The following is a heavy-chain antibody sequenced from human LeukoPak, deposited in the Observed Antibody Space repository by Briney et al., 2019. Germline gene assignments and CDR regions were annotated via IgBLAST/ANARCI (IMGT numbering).Heavy chain of an antibody. CDR2: IYHSGST. J-gene: IGHJ4*02. Sequence: SQTLSLTCAVSGGSISSGGYSWSWIRQPPGKGLEWIGYIYHSGSTYYNPSLKSRVTISVDRSKSQFSLKLSSVTAADTAVYYCARVSGLIYDYWGQGTLVTVSS. CDR1: GGSISSGGYS. D-gene: IGHD3-16*01. CDR3: ARVSGLIYDY. V-gene: IGHV4-30-2*01.